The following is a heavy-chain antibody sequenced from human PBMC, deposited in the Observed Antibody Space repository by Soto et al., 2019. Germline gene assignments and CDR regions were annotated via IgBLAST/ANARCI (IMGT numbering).Heavy chain of an antibody. D-gene: IGHD4-17*01. CDR2: ISYDGSNK. V-gene: IGHV3-30*18. CDR3: AKDRLATVDY. J-gene: IGHJ4*02. Sequence: AGGSLRLSCAASGFTFSSYGMHWVRQAPGKGLEWVAVISYDGSNKYYADSVKGRFTISRDNSKNTLYLQMNSLRAEDTAVYYCAKDRLATVDYWGQGTLVTVSS. CDR1: GFTFSSYG.